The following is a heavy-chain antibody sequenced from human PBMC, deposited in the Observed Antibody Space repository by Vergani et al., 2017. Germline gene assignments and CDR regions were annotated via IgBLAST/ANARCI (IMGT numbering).Heavy chain of an antibody. CDR3: ASGVAVAGTREYYYYCMDV. CDR2: IYPGDSDT. J-gene: IGHJ6*02. D-gene: IGHD6-19*01. CDR1: GYSFTSYW. Sequence: EVQLVQSGAEVKTPGESLKISCKGSGYSFTSYWIGWVRQMPGKGLEWMGIIYPGDSDTRYSTSFQGQVTISADKSISTAYLQWSSLKASDTAMYYCASGVAVAGTREYYYYCMDVWGQGTTVTVSS. V-gene: IGHV5-51*03.